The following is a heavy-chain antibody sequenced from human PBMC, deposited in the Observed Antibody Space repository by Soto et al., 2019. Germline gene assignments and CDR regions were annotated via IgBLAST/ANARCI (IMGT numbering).Heavy chain of an antibody. CDR3: ARADILHYYSGMDV. J-gene: IGHJ6*01. Sequence: PSETLSLTCAVSVGSISSSNWWSWVRQPPGKGLEWIGEIYHSGSTKYKPSLKSRVTISVDKSKNQFSLKLSSVTAADTAVYYCARADILHYYSGMDVWGQGTTVT. D-gene: IGHD3-9*01. CDR1: VGSISSSNW. CDR2: IYHSGST. V-gene: IGHV4-4*02.